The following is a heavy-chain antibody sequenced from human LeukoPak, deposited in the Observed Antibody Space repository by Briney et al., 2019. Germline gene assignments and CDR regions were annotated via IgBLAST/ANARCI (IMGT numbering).Heavy chain of an antibody. V-gene: IGHV4-61*02. CDR2: IYTSGST. Sequence: SQTLPLTCTVSGGSISSGSYYWSWIRQPAGKGLEWIGRIYTSGSTNYNPSLKSRVTISVDTSKNQFSLKLSSVTAADTAVYYCAREKGIAVAQWGQGTLVTVSS. CDR1: GGSISSGSYY. J-gene: IGHJ4*02. CDR3: AREKGIAVAQ. D-gene: IGHD6-19*01.